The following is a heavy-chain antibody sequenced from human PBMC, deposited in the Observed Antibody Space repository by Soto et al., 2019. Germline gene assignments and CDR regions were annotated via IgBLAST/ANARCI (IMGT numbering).Heavy chain of an antibody. J-gene: IGHJ6*02. CDR2: VYYTGDT. D-gene: IGHD2-15*01. Sequence: QVQLQQSGPRLVKPSETLSLTCTVSSGPDRSHNWGWIRQPPGRGLEWIGYVYYTGDTAYNPSLRGRVTISADTSTNDISLTLNSETAADTAVYYCVRQGIDSLHGLVDVWGQGTTVSVSS. CDR3: VRQGIDSLHGLVDV. V-gene: IGHV4-59*08. CDR1: SGPDRSHN.